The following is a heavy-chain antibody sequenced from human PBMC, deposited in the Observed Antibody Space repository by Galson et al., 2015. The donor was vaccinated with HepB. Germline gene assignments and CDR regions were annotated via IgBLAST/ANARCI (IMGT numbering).Heavy chain of an antibody. Sequence: SLRLSCAASGFNFNRYGMHWVRQAPGKGLDWVAVISYDGKRRNYGDSAKGRFIISRDNSRNTLSIEMNLLRVEDTAVYYCAKGDVAYSSSSGGFHYWGQGTLVAVS. CDR1: GFNFNRYG. D-gene: IGHD6-6*01. CDR3: AKGDVAYSSSSGGFHY. CDR2: ISYDGKRR. J-gene: IGHJ4*02. V-gene: IGHV3-30*18.